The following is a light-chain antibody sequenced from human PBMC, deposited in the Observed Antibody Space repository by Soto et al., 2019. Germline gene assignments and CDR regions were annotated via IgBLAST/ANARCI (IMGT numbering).Light chain of an antibody. Sequence: DIQMTQSPSTLSASVGDRVTITCLASQSISSWLAWYQQKPGKAPKLLIYKASSLESGVPSRFSGSGSGTEFTLTISSLQPDDFATYYCQQYNGYSRTFGQGTKVDNK. CDR2: KAS. V-gene: IGKV1-5*03. CDR3: QQYNGYSRT. CDR1: QSISSW. J-gene: IGKJ1*01.